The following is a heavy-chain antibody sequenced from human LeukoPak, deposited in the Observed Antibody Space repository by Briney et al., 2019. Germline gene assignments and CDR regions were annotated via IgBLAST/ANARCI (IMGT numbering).Heavy chain of an antibody. CDR2: IIPILGIA. J-gene: IGHJ6*02. V-gene: IGHV1-69*04. Sequence: GASVKVSCKASGYTFTSYGISWVRQAPGQGLEWMGRIIPILGIANYAQKFQGRVTITADKSTSTAYMELSSLRSEDTAVYYCARDLSVGLAAADTHGMDVWGQGTTVTVSS. D-gene: IGHD6-13*01. CDR1: GYTFTSYG. CDR3: ARDLSVGLAAADTHGMDV.